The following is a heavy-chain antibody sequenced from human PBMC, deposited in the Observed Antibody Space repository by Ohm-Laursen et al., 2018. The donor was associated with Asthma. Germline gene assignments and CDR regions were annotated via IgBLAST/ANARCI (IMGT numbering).Heavy chain of an antibody. CDR3: AKVGLTYYNAMDV. V-gene: IGHV3-30-3*02. CDR1: GFTFSSYA. CDR2: ISYDGSNK. Sequence: SLRLSCTASGFTFSSYATHWVRQAPGKGLEWVAVISYDGSNKYYADSVKGRLTISRDNSKSTMYLQMNSLRAEDTAVYYCAKVGLTYYNAMDVWGQGTTVTVSS. J-gene: IGHJ6*02. D-gene: IGHD4/OR15-4a*01.